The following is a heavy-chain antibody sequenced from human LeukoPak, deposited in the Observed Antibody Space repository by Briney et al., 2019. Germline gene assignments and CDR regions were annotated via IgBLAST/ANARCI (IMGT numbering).Heavy chain of an antibody. V-gene: IGHV3-21*01. CDR2: ISSSSSYI. CDR3: AREGHYYDSSGYLYYYGMDV. D-gene: IGHD3-22*01. Sequence: GSLRLSCAASGFTFSSYSMNWVRQAPGKGLEWVSSISSSSSYIYYADSVKGRFTISRDNAKNSLYLQMNSLRAEDTAVYYCAREGHYYDSSGYLYYYGMDVWGQGTTVTVSS. CDR1: GFTFSSYS. J-gene: IGHJ6*02.